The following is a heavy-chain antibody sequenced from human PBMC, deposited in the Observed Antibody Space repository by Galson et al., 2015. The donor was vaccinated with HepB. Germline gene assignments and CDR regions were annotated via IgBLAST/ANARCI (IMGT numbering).Heavy chain of an antibody. CDR2: INPSGGTT. Sequence: SVKVSCKASGDTFTKYYIHWVRQAPGQGLEWMGIINPSGGTTNYAQRFKGRVTMTRDTLTSTVYMDLRSLASEDTALYYCTRDSLGIYQFDYWGQGTLVTVSS. D-gene: IGHD1-26*01. J-gene: IGHJ4*02. V-gene: IGHV1-46*01. CDR3: TRDSLGIYQFDY. CDR1: GDTFTKYY.